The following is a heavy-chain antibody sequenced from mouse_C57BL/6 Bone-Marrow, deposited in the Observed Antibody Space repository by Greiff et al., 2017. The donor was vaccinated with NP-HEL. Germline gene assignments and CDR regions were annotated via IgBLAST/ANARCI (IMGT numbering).Heavy chain of an antibody. J-gene: IGHJ4*01. D-gene: IGHD1-1*01. CDR3: ASPHYGRGMDY. Sequence: EVQRVESGGGLVKPGGSLKLSCAASGFTFSDYGMHWVRQAPEKGLEWVAYISSGSSTIYYADTVKGRFTISRDNAKNTLFLQMTSLRSEDTAMYYCASPHYGRGMDYWGQGTSVTVSS. V-gene: IGHV5-17*01. CDR1: GFTFSDYG. CDR2: ISSGSSTI.